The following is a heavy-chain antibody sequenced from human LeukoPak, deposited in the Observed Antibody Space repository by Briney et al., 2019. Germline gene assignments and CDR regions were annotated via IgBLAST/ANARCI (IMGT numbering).Heavy chain of an antibody. J-gene: IGHJ4*02. CDR1: GFTFSDYY. D-gene: IGHD3-3*01. V-gene: IGHV3-11*01. Sequence: GGSLRLSCAASGFTFSDYYMSWIRQAPGKGLEWVSYISSSGSTIYYADSVKGRFTISRDNAKNSLYLQMNGLRAEDTAVYYCARDRYYDFWSGYYTYYFDYWGQGTLVTVSS. CDR2: ISSSGSTI. CDR3: ARDRYYDFWSGYYTYYFDY.